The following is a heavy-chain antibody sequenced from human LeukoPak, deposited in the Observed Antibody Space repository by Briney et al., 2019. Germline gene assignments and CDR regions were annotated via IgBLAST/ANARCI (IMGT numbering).Heavy chain of an antibody. V-gene: IGHV3-74*01. CDR2: INSDGSST. Sequence: PGGSLRLSCAASGFTFSRHWMHWVRQAPGKGLVWVSRINSDGSSTSYADSVKGRFTISRDNAKNTLYLQVNSLRAEDTAVYYCARGPSSNRYGLDYWGQGTPVTVSS. CDR3: ARGPSSNRYGLDY. J-gene: IGHJ4*02. CDR1: GFTFSRHW. D-gene: IGHD6-13*01.